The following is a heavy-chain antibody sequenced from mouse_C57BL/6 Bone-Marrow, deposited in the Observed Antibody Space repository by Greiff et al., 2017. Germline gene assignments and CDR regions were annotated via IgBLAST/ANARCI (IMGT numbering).Heavy chain of an antibody. J-gene: IGHJ2*01. CDR3: ESSGPLERRFDY. D-gene: IGHD3-1*01. CDR1: GYTFTSYW. V-gene: IGHV1-55*01. Sequence: QVQLQQPGAELVKPGASVKMSCKASGYTFTSYWITWVKQRPGQGLEWIGDIYPTSGRTNYTEKFQSKARLTVDTSSNTAYMQLSSLTSEDSAVFYGESSGPLERRFDYWGQGTTLTVSS. CDR2: IYPTSGRT.